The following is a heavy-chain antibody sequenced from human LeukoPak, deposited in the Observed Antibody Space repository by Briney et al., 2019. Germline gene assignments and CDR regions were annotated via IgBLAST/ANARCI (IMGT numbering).Heavy chain of an antibody. CDR2: SYYSGTT. CDR3: EGYYYGSGSYYPLLVDY. CDR1: GGSISSITYY. J-gene: IGHJ4*02. D-gene: IGHD3-10*01. Sequence: SETLSLTCTVSGGSISSITYYWGWIRQPPGKGLEWIGSSYYSGTTYYNPSLKSRLTISVDTSKNQFSLKLSSVTAADTAVYYCEGYYYGSGSYYPLLVDYWGQGTLVTVSS. V-gene: IGHV4-39*01.